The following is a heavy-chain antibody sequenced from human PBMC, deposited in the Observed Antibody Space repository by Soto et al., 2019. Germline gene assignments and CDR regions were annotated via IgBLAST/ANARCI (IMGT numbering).Heavy chain of an antibody. D-gene: IGHD2-2*01. CDR1: GNTFISYG. CDR3: ATDEGEYCSGTNCRYFDH. CDR2: ISIHSGDT. J-gene: IGHJ4*02. Sequence: QVQLVQSGAEVKKPGASVKVSCKAAGNTFISYGISWVRQAPGQGLEWMGWISIHSGDTNNAPNLQGRITMTTATSRSTTYMTLRRLRHDDTAVYYCATDEGEYCSGTNCRYFDHWGQGTLVTVSS. V-gene: IGHV1-18*04.